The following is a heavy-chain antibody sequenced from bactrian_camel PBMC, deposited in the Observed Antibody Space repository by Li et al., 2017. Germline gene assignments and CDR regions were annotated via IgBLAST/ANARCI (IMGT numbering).Heavy chain of an antibody. CDR2: ITTGGSST. J-gene: IGHJ6*01. CDR1: GHTASRAC. V-gene: IGHV3S53*01. D-gene: IGHD2*01. Sequence: HVQLVESGGGSVQAGGSLRLSCAASGHTASRACMGWFRQAPGKEREGVAAITTGGSSTMYHDSVKGRFTISRESGKNTVHLQMNSLEPEDTAIYYCAADLRWCRSGYFDPHGRVGYWGQGTQVTV. CDR3: AADLRWCRSGYFDPHGRVGY.